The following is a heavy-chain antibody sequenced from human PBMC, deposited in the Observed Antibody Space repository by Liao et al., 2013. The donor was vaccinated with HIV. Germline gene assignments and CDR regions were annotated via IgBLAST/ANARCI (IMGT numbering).Heavy chain of an antibody. CDR2: IYHSGTT. CDR1: GGSISGGDYY. Sequence: QVQLQESGPGLVKPSETLSLTCTVSGGSISGGDYYWSWIRQAPGKGLEWIGHIYHSGTTSYNTSLRSRISISVDTSKNQFFLKVNSVTAADTAVFYCARETGGLVAAGKVDCWGQGTLVTVAS. V-gene: IGHV4-30-4*08. D-gene: IGHD1-26*01. J-gene: IGHJ4*02. CDR3: ARETGGLVAAGKVDC.